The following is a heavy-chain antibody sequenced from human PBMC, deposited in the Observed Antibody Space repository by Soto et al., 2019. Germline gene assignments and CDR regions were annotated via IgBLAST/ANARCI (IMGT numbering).Heavy chain of an antibody. J-gene: IGHJ4*02. Sequence: PGGSLRLSCAASGFTASSNYMSWVRQAPGKGLEWVSVIYSGGSTYYADSVKGRFTISRDNSKNTLYLQMNSLRAEDTAVYYCARHLDNSGYYPPPVDYWGQGTLVTVSS. V-gene: IGHV3-53*01. D-gene: IGHD3-22*01. CDR1: GFTASSNY. CDR3: ARHLDNSGYYPPPVDY. CDR2: IYSGGST.